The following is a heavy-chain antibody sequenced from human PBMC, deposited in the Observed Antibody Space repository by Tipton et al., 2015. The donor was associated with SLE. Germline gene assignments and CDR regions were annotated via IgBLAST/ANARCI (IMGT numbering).Heavy chain of an antibody. V-gene: IGHV4-34*01. CDR2: INHSGST. Sequence: TLSLTCAVYGGSFSGHYWSWIRQPPGKGLEWIGEINHSGSTNYNPSLKSRVTISVDTSKNQFSLKLSSVTAADTAVYYCARDPSMREAFDIWGQGTMVTVSS. CDR3: ARDPSMREAFDI. J-gene: IGHJ3*02. CDR1: GGSFSGHY. D-gene: IGHD2/OR15-2a*01.